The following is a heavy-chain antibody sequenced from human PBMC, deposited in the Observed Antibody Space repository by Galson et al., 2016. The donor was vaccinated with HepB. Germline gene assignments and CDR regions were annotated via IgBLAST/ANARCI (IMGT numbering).Heavy chain of an antibody. Sequence: QSGAEVKKPGESLKISCQGSGYSFSTYWIGWVRQMPGKGLEWMGIIYPGDSDTSYSPSFQGQVTISADESSSTAYLQWSNLRAPDTAVYFCARQAPYCGGYCYPHGMDVWGQGTTVTVSS. J-gene: IGHJ6*02. V-gene: IGHV5-51*01. CDR1: GYSFSTYW. CDR2: IYPGDSDT. D-gene: IGHD2-21*02. CDR3: ARQAPYCGGYCYPHGMDV.